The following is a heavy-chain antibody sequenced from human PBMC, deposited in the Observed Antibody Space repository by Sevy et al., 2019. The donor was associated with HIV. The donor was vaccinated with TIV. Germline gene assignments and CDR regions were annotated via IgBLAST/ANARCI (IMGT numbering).Heavy chain of an antibody. CDR2: IMGSGGST. CDR1: GFTFSSYA. V-gene: IGHV3-23*01. Sequence: GGSLRLSCAASGFTFSSYAMSWVRQAPGKGLEWVSAIMGSGGSTYYADSVKGRFTISRDNSKNTLYLKMNSLRAEDTAVYYCAKEYYYDSSGSVGAFDIWGQGTMVTVSS. D-gene: IGHD3-22*01. J-gene: IGHJ3*02. CDR3: AKEYYYDSSGSVGAFDI.